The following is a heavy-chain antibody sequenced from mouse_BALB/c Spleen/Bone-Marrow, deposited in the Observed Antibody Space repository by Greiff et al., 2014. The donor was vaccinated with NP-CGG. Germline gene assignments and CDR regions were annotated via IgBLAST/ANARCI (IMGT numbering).Heavy chain of an antibody. J-gene: IGHJ1*01. Sequence: EVQLQQSGGGLVKPGGSLKLSCAASGFTFSSYAMSWVRQSPEKRLEWVAEISSGGSYTYYPDTVTGRFTISRDNAKNTLHLEMSSLRSEDTAMYYCASKTGTGYWYFDVWGAGTTVTVSS. CDR2: ISSGGSYT. CDR3: ASKTGTGYWYFDV. CDR1: GFTFSSYA. V-gene: IGHV5-9-4*01. D-gene: IGHD4-1*01.